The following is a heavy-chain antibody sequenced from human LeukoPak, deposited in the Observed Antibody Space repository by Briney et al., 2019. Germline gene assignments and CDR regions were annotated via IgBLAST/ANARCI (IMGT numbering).Heavy chain of an antibody. Sequence: PSETLSLTCTVSGGSISGYYWSWIRQPPGKGLEWIGYIYYSGSTNYNPSLKSRVTISVDTSKNQFSLKLSSVTAADTAVYYCARGGVVGATGIWGQGTLVTVSS. CDR3: ARGGVVGATGI. D-gene: IGHD1-26*01. CDR2: IYYSGST. J-gene: IGHJ4*02. CDR1: GGSISGYY. V-gene: IGHV4-59*01.